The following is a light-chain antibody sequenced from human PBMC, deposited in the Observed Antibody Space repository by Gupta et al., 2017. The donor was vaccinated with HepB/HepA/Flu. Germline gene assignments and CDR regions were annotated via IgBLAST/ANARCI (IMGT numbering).Light chain of an antibody. Sequence: DIQMTQSPSSLSASVGDRVTITCRASQNINTYLNRYQHGPGKAPKVLSYAASHLPTAVPSRCSDCGSGSAFTLSIRKLQPDAFAIYYCHGRYTTGRTFGEGTKVEIK. J-gene: IGKJ4*02. CDR1: QNINTY. CDR3: HGRYTTGRT. V-gene: IGKV1-39*01. CDR2: AAS.